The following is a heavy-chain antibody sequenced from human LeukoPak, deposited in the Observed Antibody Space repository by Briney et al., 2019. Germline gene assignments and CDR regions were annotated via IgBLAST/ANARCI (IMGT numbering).Heavy chain of an antibody. Sequence: GGSLRLSCAASGLTFSRYGMHWVRQAPGKGLEWVAFIRYDGSNKYYADSVKGRFTISRDNSKNTLYLQMNSLRAEDTAVYYCAKDLVVVAATGYRFDYWGQGTLVTVSS. CDR3: AKDLVVVAATGYRFDY. CDR1: GLTFSRYG. V-gene: IGHV3-30*02. CDR2: IRYDGSNK. D-gene: IGHD2-15*01. J-gene: IGHJ4*02.